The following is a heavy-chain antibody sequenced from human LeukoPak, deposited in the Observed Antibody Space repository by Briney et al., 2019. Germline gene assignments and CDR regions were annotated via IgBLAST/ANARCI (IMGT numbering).Heavy chain of an antibody. J-gene: IGHJ4*02. Sequence: GGSLRLSCAASGFTFSSYSMNWVRQAPGEGLEWVSSISSSSSYIYYADSVKGRFTISRDNAKNSLYLQMNSLRAEDTAVYYCARDRGWSSRTLDYWGQGTLVTVSS. CDR3: ARDRGWSSRTLDY. D-gene: IGHD6-13*01. CDR2: ISSSSSYI. CDR1: GFTFSSYS. V-gene: IGHV3-21*01.